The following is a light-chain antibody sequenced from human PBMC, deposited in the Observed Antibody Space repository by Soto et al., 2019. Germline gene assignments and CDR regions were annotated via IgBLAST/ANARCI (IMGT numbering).Light chain of an antibody. V-gene: IGKV3-15*01. CDR1: QSVSSN. CDR2: GSS. J-gene: IGKJ1*01. CDR3: QQYNNWPPT. Sequence: EIVMTQSPATLSVSPGERATLSCRASQSVSSNLAWYQQKPGQAPRLLIYGSSTRATGIPARFSGSGSGTEFTLTISSLQSEYFAVDYCQQYNNWPPTFGPGPKLDIK.